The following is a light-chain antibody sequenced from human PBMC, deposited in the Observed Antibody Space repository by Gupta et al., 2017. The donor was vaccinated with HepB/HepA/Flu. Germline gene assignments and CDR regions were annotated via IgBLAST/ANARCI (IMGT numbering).Light chain of an antibody. CDR3: TSSTSSRTHVV. CDR2: DVS. J-gene: IGLJ2*01. CDR1: SSYLGDYNY. Sequence: QSALTQPASVSGSPGQSITISCTGTSSYLGDYNYVSWYQQHPGKAPKLIIYDVSDRPSGGSDRFSGSKSGNTASLTISNLQAEDGADYYCTSSTSSRTHVVFGGGTKLTIL. V-gene: IGLV2-14*03.